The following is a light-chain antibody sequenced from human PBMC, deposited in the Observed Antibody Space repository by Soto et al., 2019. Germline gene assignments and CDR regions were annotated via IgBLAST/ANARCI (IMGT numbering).Light chain of an antibody. CDR1: SSDIGAYNF. CDR2: DVN. Sequence: QSALTQPASVSGSPGQSITISCTGTSSDIGAYNFVSWYQQHPGKAPKLMLYDVNIRPSGVSNRFSGSKSGNTASLTISGLQAEDEAEYYCTSWTTSTNMIFGGGTKLTVL. J-gene: IGLJ2*01. V-gene: IGLV2-14*03. CDR3: TSWTTSTNMI.